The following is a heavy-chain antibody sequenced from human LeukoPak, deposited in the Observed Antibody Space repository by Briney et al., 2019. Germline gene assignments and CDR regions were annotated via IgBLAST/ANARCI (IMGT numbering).Heavy chain of an antibody. CDR2: IKHDGTES. CDR3: ARGDFWSGDYTDAFDI. Sequence: PGGSLRLSCTASGFTFSSYWMSWVRQAPGKGLEWAANIKHDGTESYSVDSAKGRFAISRDNAKNSLYLQMNRLRPEDTAVYYCARGDFWSGDYTDAFDIWGQGTMVTVSS. D-gene: IGHD3-3*01. J-gene: IGHJ3*02. CDR1: GFTFSSYW. V-gene: IGHV3-7*04.